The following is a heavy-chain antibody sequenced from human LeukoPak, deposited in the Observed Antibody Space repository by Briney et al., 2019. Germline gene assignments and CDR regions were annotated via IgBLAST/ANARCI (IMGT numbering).Heavy chain of an antibody. CDR2: ISSSGSTI. V-gene: IGHV3-11*01. CDR1: GFTFSDYY. J-gene: IGHJ4*02. D-gene: IGHD2-2*01. Sequence: GGSLRLSCAASGFTFSDYYMSWIRQAPGKGLEWVSYISSSGSTIYYADSVKGRFTISRDNAKNTLYLQMNSLRAEDTAVYYCAKRGVVPAAIRGFFDYWGQGTLVTVSS. CDR3: AKRGVVPAAIRGFFDY.